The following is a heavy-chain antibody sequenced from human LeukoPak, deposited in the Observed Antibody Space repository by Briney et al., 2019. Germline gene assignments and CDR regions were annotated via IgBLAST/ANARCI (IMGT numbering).Heavy chain of an antibody. J-gene: IGHJ3*02. D-gene: IGHD5-18*01. CDR1: GYTFTGYY. CDR3: ARAPRRGYSYGTI. CDR2: INPNSGGT. Sequence: ASVKVSCKASGYTFTGYYMHWVRHAPGQGLEWMGWINPNSGGTNYAQKFQGRVTMTRDTSISTAYMELSRLRSDDTAVYYCARAPRRGYSYGTIWGQGTMVTVSS. V-gene: IGHV1-2*02.